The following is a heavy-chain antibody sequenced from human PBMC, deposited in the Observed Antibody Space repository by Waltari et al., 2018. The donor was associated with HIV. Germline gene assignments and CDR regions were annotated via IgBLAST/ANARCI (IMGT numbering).Heavy chain of an antibody. D-gene: IGHD3-22*01. Sequence: QLQLQESGPGLVKPSETLSLTCTVSGGSISSSSYYWGWIRQPPGKGLEWIGSIYYSGSTYYNPSLKSRVTISVDTSKNQFSLKLSSVTAADTAVYYCARHIQDMIVVVNYFDYWGQGTLVTVSS. CDR2: IYYSGST. CDR1: GGSISSSSYY. J-gene: IGHJ4*02. CDR3: ARHIQDMIVVVNYFDY. V-gene: IGHV4-39*01.